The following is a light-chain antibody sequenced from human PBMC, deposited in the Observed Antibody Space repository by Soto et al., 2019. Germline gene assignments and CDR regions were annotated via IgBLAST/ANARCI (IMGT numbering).Light chain of an antibody. Sequence: VLTQPASVSRSPGQSITISCIGTSNDVGAYNFVSWYQQHPGKAPKLLIYEVTNRPSGISNRFSGSKSGYTASLIIAGLQAEDESDYYCSSYTTGSTWVFGGGTQLTVL. CDR1: SNDVGAYNF. CDR3: SSYTTGSTWV. V-gene: IGLV2-14*01. J-gene: IGLJ3*02. CDR2: EVT.